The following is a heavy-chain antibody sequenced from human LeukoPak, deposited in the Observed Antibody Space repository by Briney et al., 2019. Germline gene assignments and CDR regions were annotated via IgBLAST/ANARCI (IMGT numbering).Heavy chain of an antibody. V-gene: IGHV3-33*01. CDR2: IWYDGSNK. CDR1: GFTFSSYG. D-gene: IGHD2-2*01. Sequence: PGGSLRLSCAASGFTFSSYGMHWVRQAPGKGLEWVAVIWYDGSNKYSADSVKGRFTISRDNSKNTLYLQMNSLRAEDTAVYYCAREGYCSSTSCSWFDYWGQGTLVTVSS. CDR3: AREGYCSSTSCSWFDY. J-gene: IGHJ4*02.